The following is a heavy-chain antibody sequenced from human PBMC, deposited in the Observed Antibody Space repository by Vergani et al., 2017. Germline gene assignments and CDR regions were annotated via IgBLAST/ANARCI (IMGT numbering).Heavy chain of an antibody. V-gene: IGHV1-69*15. J-gene: IGHJ4*02. Sequence: QVQLVQSGAEVKKPGSSVKVSCKASGYTFTSYGISWVRQAPGQGLEWMGRIIPIFGTANYAQKFQGRVTITGDESTITASMELSSLRSEDTAVYYCARARYYYDSSGYYLDYWGQGSLVTVSS. D-gene: IGHD3-22*01. CDR1: GYTFTSYG. CDR3: ARARYYYDSSGYYLDY. CDR2: IIPIFGTA.